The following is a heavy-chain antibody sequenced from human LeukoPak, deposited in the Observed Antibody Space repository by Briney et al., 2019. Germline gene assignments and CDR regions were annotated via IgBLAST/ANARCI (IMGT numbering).Heavy chain of an antibody. CDR3: ARGDDYVWGSYRLPFDY. D-gene: IGHD3-16*02. V-gene: IGHV1-18*01. CDR2: ISAYNGNT. CDR1: GGTFSSYA. J-gene: IGHJ4*02. Sequence: GASVKVSCKASGGTFSSYAISWVRQAPGQGLEWMGWISAYNGNTNYAQKLQGRVTMTTDTSTSTAYMELRSLRSDDTAVYYCARGDDYVWGSYRLPFDYWGQGTLVTVSS.